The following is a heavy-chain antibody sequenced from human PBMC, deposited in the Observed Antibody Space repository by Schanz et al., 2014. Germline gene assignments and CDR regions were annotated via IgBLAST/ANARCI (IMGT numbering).Heavy chain of an antibody. Sequence: QVQLVESGGGLVKPGGSLRLSCAASGFTFRDYYMSWIRQAPGKGLEWVSDISSGSSYANYADSVKGRFTISRDNSKNTLYLHMNTLRSEDTAVYYCAKGMGYCSGGTCYDYYYYGLDVWGQGTTVTVSS. D-gene: IGHD2-15*01. CDR2: ISSGSSYA. J-gene: IGHJ6*02. CDR3: AKGMGYCSGGTCYDYYYYGLDV. CDR1: GFTFRDYY. V-gene: IGHV3-11*06.